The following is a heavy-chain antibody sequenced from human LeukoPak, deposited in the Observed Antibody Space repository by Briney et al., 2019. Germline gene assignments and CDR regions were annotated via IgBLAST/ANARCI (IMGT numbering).Heavy chain of an antibody. Sequence: SETLSLTCTVSGGSISSYSWSWIRQPPGKGLEWIGYIYHSGSTYYNPSLKSRVTISVDRSKNQFSLKLSSVTAADTAVYYCARGNNKYDFWSGYYHPFDYWGQGTLVTVSS. CDR2: IYHSGST. J-gene: IGHJ4*02. CDR1: GGSISSYS. V-gene: IGHV4-30-2*01. CDR3: ARGNNKYDFWSGYYHPFDY. D-gene: IGHD3-3*01.